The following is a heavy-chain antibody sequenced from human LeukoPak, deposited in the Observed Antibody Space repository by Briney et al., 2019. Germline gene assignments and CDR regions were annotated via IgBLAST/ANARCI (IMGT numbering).Heavy chain of an antibody. V-gene: IGHV1-2*02. CDR3: ARDLTYYGSGWGVSFDY. CDR1: GYTFTDYY. D-gene: IGHD3-10*01. J-gene: IGHJ4*02. CDR2: INPNSGGT. Sequence: ASVKVSCKASGYTFTDYYIHWLRQAPGQGLEWMGWINPNSGGTNFAQKFQGRVTFTRDTSISTAYMELSRLRSDDTAVYYCARDLTYYGSGWGVSFDYWGQGTLVTVSP.